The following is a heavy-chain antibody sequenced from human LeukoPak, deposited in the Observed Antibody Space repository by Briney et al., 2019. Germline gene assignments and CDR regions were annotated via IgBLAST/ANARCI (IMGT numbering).Heavy chain of an antibody. CDR3: ARDRYSSMWSVFEY. CDR2: IWYDGSTK. D-gene: IGHD6-13*01. J-gene: IGHJ4*02. Sequence: GGSLRLSCAASAFTFSDHYMSWIRQSPGKGLEWVAVIWYDGSTKVYADSVKGRFTISRDNSRNTLYLQVNSLRAEDTAVYYCARDRYSSMWSVFEYWGQGALVTAPS. V-gene: IGHV3-33*08. CDR1: AFTFSDHY.